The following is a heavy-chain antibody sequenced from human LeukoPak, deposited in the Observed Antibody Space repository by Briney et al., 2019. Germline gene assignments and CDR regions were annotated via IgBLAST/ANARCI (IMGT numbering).Heavy chain of an antibody. D-gene: IGHD5-12*01. CDR1: GFTFSSYA. CDR2: ISGSGGST. V-gene: IGHV3-23*01. J-gene: IGHJ4*02. Sequence: GGSLRLSCAASGFTFSSYAMSWVRQAPGKGLEWVSAISGSGGSTYTADSVKGRFTISRYNAKNSLYLQMNSLRAEDTAVYYCAREGSEDSGYGRGADYWGQGTLVTVSS. CDR3: AREGSEDSGYGRGADY.